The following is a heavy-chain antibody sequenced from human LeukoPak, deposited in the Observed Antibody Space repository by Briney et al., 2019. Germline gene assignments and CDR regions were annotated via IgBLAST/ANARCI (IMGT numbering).Heavy chain of an antibody. J-gene: IGHJ4*01. Sequence: GGSLRLSCAASGFTFSSYWMTWVRQAPGKGLEWVANIKQDGDEKYYVDSVKGRFTISRDNAKNSLYLQMNSLRVEDTAVYYCARGYWNFDNWGHGTLVSVSS. CDR2: IKQDGDEK. CDR1: GFTFSSYW. V-gene: IGHV3-7*01. D-gene: IGHD1-1*01. CDR3: ARGYWNFDN.